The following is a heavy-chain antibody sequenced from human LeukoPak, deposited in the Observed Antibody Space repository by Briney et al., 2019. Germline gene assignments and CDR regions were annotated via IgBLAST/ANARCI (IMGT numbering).Heavy chain of an antibody. V-gene: IGHV3-30*02. CDR1: GFIFSNYG. D-gene: IGHD6-13*01. Sequence: GGSLRLSCTTSGFIFSNYGMHWVRQAPGKGLEWVSFIRHDGSNKYYADSVKGRFTISRDNSKNTLYLQMNSLRAEDTAVYYCAKGSAAYYYYYYYMDVWGKGTTVTISS. J-gene: IGHJ6*03. CDR3: AKGSAAYYYYYYYMDV. CDR2: IRHDGSNK.